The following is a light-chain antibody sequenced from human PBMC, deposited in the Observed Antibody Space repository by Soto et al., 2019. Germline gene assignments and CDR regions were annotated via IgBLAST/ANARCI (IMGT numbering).Light chain of an antibody. CDR2: EVS. CDR1: SSDVGGYNY. V-gene: IGLV2-14*01. CDR3: SSYTSSSTVGV. J-gene: IGLJ2*01. Sequence: QSALTQPASVSGSPGQSITISCTGTSSDVGGYNYVSWYQQHPGKAPKLMIYEVSNRPSGVSIRFSGSKSGNTASLTISGLQAEDEADYYCSSYTSSSTVGVFGGGTKVTVL.